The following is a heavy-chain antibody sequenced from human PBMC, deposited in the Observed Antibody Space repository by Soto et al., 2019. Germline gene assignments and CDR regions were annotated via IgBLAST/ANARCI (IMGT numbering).Heavy chain of an antibody. CDR1: GFRLSNEW. CDR3: ARDQGHGDGNGWFDI. J-gene: IGHJ5*02. CDR2: INEDGSDK. Sequence: EVQLVESGGGLVQPGGSLKLSCLDSGFRLSNEWMSWVRQAPGKGLQWVANINEDGSDKYYVDSVKGRITIARDNAQNSLYLQVNSLRVENTSVYYCARDQGHGDGNGWFDIWAQGTLVIVSS. D-gene: IGHD4-17*01. V-gene: IGHV3-7*01.